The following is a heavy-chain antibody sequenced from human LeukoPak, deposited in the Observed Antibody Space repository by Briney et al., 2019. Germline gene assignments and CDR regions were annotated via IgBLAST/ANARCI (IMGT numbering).Heavy chain of an antibody. J-gene: IGHJ6*02. Sequence: ASVKVSCKASGYTFTSYGISWVRQAPGQGLEWMGWISAYNGSTNYAQKLQGRVTMTTDTSTSTAYMELRSLRSDDTAVYYCARERYFDWLSPTNPYYYYGMDVWGQGTTVTVSS. CDR2: ISAYNGST. CDR1: GYTFTSYG. CDR3: ARERYFDWLSPTNPYYYYGMDV. D-gene: IGHD3-9*01. V-gene: IGHV1-18*01.